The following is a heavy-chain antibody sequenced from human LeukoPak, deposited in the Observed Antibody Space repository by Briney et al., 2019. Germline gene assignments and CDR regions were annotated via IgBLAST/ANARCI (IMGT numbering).Heavy chain of an antibody. CDR2: IYYSGST. V-gene: IGHV4-31*03. Sequence: SETLSLTCTVSGGSISSGGYYWSWIRQHPGKGLEWIGYIYYSGSTYYNPSLKSRVTIPVDTSKNQFSLKLSSVTAADTAVYYCARVFRPINWFDPWGQGTLVTVSS. J-gene: IGHJ5*02. CDR3: ARVFRPINWFDP. D-gene: IGHD6-6*01. CDR1: GGSISSGGYY.